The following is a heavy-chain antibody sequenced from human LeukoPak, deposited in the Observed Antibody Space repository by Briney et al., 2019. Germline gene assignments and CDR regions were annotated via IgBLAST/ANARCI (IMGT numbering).Heavy chain of an antibody. CDR3: ARLVETFDY. J-gene: IGHJ4*02. Sequence: SETLSLTCTVSGGSISSSSSYWGWIRQAPGKGLEWLGNIYYNGNTYYNPSFKSRVAMSIDTSKNQFSLKVGSVTAADTAVYFCARLVETFDYWGQGTLVTVSS. CDR2: IYYNGNT. V-gene: IGHV4-39*01. CDR1: GGSISSSSSY.